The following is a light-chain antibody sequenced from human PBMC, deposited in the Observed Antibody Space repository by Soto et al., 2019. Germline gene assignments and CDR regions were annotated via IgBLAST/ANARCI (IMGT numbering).Light chain of an antibody. CDR1: NSGSKS. J-gene: IGLJ3*02. CDR2: DDS. Sequence: SYELTQPPSVSVAPGQTARITCGGNNSGSKSVHWYQQKPGQAPVLVVYDDSDRPSGIPERFSGSNSGNTATMTISRVEAGDEDDYYCQVWDSSSDHSGVFGGGTKLTVL. CDR3: QVWDSSSDHSGV. V-gene: IGLV3-21*02.